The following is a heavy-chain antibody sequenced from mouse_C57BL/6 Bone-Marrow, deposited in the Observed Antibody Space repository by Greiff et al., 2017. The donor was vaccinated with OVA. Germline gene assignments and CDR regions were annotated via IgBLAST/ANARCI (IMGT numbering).Heavy chain of an antibody. CDR3: ARGVDY. V-gene: IGHV1-54*01. CDR1: GYAFTNYL. CDR2: INPGSGGT. Sequence: QVQLQQSGAELVRPGTSVKVSCKASGYAFTNYLIEWVKQRPGQGLEWIGVINPGSGGTNYNEKFKGKAPLTADKSSSTAYMQLSSLTSEDSAVYFCARGVDYWGQGTTLTVSS. J-gene: IGHJ2*01.